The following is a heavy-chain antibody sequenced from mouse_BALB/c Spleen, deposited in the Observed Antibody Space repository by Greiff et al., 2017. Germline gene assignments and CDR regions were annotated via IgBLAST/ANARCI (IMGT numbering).Heavy chain of an antibody. CDR1: GFSLTGYG. J-gene: IGHJ3*01. CDR2: IWGDGST. D-gene: IGHD2-4*01. Sequence: VQLKESGPGLVAPSQSLSITCTVSGFSLTGYGVNWVRQTPGKGLEWLGMIWGDGSTDYNSALKSRLSISKDNSKSQVFLKMNSLQTDDTARYYCARGEGDYDDDPFAYWGQGTLVTVSA. V-gene: IGHV2-6-7*01. CDR3: ARGEGDYDDDPFAY.